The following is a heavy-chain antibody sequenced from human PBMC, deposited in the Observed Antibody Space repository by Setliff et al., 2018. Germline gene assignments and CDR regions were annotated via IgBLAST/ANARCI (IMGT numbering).Heavy chain of an antibody. Sequence: LSLTCTVSGGSISGGGYYWSWIQQHPRKGLEWIGYIYYSGSTNYTPSLKSRVTLSVDTSRNHFSLKLNSVTAADTAVYYCARSGYYSIDAFDIWGQGTMVTVSS. CDR1: GGSISGGGYY. D-gene: IGHD3-22*01. CDR2: IYYSGST. J-gene: IGHJ3*02. CDR3: ARSGYYSIDAFDI. V-gene: IGHV4-31*03.